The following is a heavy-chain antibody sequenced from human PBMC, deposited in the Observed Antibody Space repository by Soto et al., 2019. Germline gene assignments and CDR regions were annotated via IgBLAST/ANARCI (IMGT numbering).Heavy chain of an antibody. CDR3: ARDLDSGSYSDY. Sequence: SVKVSCRASGGTFISYAISWVRQAPGQGLEWMGGIIPIFGTANYAQKFQGRVTITADESTSTAYMELSSLRSEDTAVYYCARDLDSGSYSDYWGQGTLVTVSS. V-gene: IGHV1-69*13. CDR2: IIPIFGTA. D-gene: IGHD1-26*01. J-gene: IGHJ4*02. CDR1: GGTFISYA.